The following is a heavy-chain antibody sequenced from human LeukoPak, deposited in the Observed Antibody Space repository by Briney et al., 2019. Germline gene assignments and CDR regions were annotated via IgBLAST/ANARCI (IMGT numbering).Heavy chain of an antibody. J-gene: IGHJ4*02. V-gene: IGHV4-59*06. CDR2: IYYSGST. D-gene: IGHD5-12*01. Sequence: SETLSLTRTVSGDSISIYYWNWIRQPPGKGLEWIGYIYYSGSTYYNPSLKSRVTISVDTSKNQFSLKLSSVTAADTAVYYCARDHLWLMQFDYWGQGTLVTVSS. CDR3: ARDHLWLMQFDY. CDR1: GDSISIYY.